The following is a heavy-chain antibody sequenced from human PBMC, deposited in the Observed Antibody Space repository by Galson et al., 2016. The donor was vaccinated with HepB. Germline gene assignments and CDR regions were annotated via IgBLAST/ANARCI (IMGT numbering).Heavy chain of an antibody. Sequence: SETLSLTCAVSGGSISRHTWWSWVRQPPGKGLEWIGEIYHSGSTNYNPSLDSRVTISVDKPKNHISLRLPSLTAADTAIYYCANYYDTPGYGAFDLWGQGTMVTVSS. D-gene: IGHD3-22*01. V-gene: IGHV4-4*02. CDR1: GGSISRHTW. J-gene: IGHJ3*01. CDR2: IYHSGST. CDR3: ANYYDTPGYGAFDL.